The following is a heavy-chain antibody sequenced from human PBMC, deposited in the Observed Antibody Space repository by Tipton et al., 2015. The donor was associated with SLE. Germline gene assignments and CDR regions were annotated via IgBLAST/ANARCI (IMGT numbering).Heavy chain of an antibody. Sequence: TLSLTCTVSDYSISSGYYWGWIRQPPGKGLEWIGSIFHSGSTFYNPSLKSRVSISVDKTENQFSLKLKFVTAEDTGVYYCARVLIGRRLVDYWGQGTVVTVSS. CDR1: DYSISSGYY. V-gene: IGHV4-38-2*02. CDR3: ARVLIGRRLVDY. J-gene: IGHJ4*02. CDR2: IFHSGST. D-gene: IGHD2-8*01.